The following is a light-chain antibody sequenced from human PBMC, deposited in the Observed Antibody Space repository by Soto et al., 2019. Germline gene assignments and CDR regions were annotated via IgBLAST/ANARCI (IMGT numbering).Light chain of an antibody. J-gene: IGLJ1*01. CDR2: EGS. Sequence: SLLTQPASLSGSPWQSITISCTGTRSEVGSYNLVSWYQQHPGKAPKLMIYEGSKRPSGVSNRFSGSKSGNTASLTISGLQAEDEADYYCCSYAGSSSYVFGAGTKVTVL. V-gene: IGLV2-23*01. CDR3: CSYAGSSSYV. CDR1: RSEVGSYNL.